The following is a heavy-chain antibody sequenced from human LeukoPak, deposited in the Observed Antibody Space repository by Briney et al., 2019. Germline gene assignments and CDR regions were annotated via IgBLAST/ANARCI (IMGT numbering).Heavy chain of an antibody. CDR2: INSDGSAT. V-gene: IGHV3-74*01. CDR1: GFIFSSYW. J-gene: IGHJ6*02. CDR3: ASDSPYYGMDV. Sequence: PGGSLRLSCAASGFIFSSYWMHWVRHAPGKGLVWVSRINSDGSATIYADSVRGRFTISRDNAKNTLYLQMSGLRVEDTAVYHCASDSPYYGMDVWGQGTTVTVSS.